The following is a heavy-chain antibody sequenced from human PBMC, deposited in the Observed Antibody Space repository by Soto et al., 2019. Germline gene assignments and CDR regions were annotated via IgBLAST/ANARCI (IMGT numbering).Heavy chain of an antibody. V-gene: IGHV1-24*01. D-gene: IGHD4-17*01. CDR3: ATVQDDYGDSVRLKKNYYYYYYMDV. J-gene: IGHJ6*03. Sequence: ASVKVSCKVSRYTLTELSMHWVRQAPGKGLEWMGGFDPEDGETIYAQKFQGRVTMTEDTSTDTAYMELSSLRSEDTAVYYCATVQDDYGDSVRLKKNYYYYYYMDVWGKGTTVTVSS. CDR1: RYTLTELS. CDR2: FDPEDGET.